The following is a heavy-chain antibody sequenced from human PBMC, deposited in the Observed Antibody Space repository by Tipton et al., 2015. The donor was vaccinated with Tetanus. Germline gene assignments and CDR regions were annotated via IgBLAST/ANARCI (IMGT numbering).Heavy chain of an antibody. CDR3: VNWWRTVVRDW. J-gene: IGHJ4*02. V-gene: IGHV3-23*01. CDR1: GFTFSNYA. CDR2: ITGSGDKT. D-gene: IGHD2-8*02. Sequence: SLRLSCAASGFTFSNYAMIWVRQAPGKGLEWLSAITGSGDKTFYADSVKGRFTISRDNSENTLYLQMNRRRAEDTATYYCVNWWRTVVRDWWGQGTLVTVSS.